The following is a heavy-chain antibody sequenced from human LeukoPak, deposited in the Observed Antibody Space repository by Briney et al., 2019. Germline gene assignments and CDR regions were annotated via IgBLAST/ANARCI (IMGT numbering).Heavy chain of an antibody. CDR2: IYYSGST. V-gene: IGHV4-31*03. Sequence: PSETLSLTCTVSGGSISSGGYYWSWIRQHPGKGLEWIGYIYYSGSTYYNPSLKSRVTISVDTSKNQSSLKLSSVTAADTAVYYCARVGVPAAIIYYFDYWGQGTLVTVSS. CDR3: ARVGVPAAIIYYFDY. D-gene: IGHD2-2*02. J-gene: IGHJ4*02. CDR1: GGSISSGGYY.